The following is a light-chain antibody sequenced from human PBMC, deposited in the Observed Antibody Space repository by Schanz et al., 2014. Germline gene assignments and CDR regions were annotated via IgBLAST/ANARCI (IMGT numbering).Light chain of an antibody. CDR1: QYISKY. CDR3: QQSYSTLWT. V-gene: IGKV1-39*01. Sequence: DIQMTQSPYSLSASVGDSVTITCRARQYISKYLNWYHQKPGKAPKLLMSAASTLQSGVPSRFSGHGSGTEFTLTISSLQPEDFATYYCQQSYSTLWTFGQGTKVEVK. J-gene: IGKJ1*01. CDR2: AAS.